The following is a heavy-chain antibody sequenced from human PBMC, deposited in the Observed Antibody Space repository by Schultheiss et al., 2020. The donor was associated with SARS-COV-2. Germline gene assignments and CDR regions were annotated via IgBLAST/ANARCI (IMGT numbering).Heavy chain of an antibody. D-gene: IGHD3-16*02. CDR2: IWYDGSNK. V-gene: IGHV3-33*08. Sequence: GGSLRLSCAASGFTFSNAWMNWVRQAPGKGLEWVAVIWYDGSNKYYADSVKGRFTISRDNSKNTLYLQMNSLRAEDTAVYYCARVHRGLDYWGQGTLVTVSS. CDR1: GFTFSNAW. J-gene: IGHJ4*02. CDR3: ARVHRGLDY.